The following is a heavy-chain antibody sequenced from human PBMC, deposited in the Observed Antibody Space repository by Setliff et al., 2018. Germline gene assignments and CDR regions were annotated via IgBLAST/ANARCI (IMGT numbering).Heavy chain of an antibody. D-gene: IGHD3-10*01. Sequence: GGSLRLSCAASGFTFSSYAMHWVRQAPGKGLEWVAFISYDEINKFYADSVKGRFTISRDNSKNTLFLQMDNLRAEDTAQYFCARDSSHFIRVLDSWGQGTLVTVSS. CDR2: ISYDEINK. CDR1: GFTFSSYA. V-gene: IGHV3-30*07. J-gene: IGHJ4*02. CDR3: ARDSSHFIRVLDS.